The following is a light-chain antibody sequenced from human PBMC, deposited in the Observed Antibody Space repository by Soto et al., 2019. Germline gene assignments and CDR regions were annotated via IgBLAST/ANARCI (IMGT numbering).Light chain of an antibody. V-gene: IGKV1-39*01. J-gene: IGKJ1*01. CDR3: QQSYSTPQT. CDR1: QSISSY. Sequence: DIEMTQSPSSLSASVGDRVTITCRASQSISSYLNWYQQKPGKAPKLLIYAASSLQSGVPSRFSGSGYGTDFNLTISSLQTKDFATYYCQQSYSTPQTFGQGTKVDIK. CDR2: AAS.